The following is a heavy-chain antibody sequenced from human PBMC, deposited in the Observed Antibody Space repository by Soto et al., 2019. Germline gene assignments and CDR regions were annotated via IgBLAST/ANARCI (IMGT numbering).Heavy chain of an antibody. Sequence: SGGSLRLSCAASGFTFRSHGMHWVRQAPGKGLEWVAVIWYDGSNKYYADSVKGRFTISRDNSKNTLFLQMNSLRGEDTAVYFCARDLGWFGALVTNLYYYSMDVCAKGPTLTVSS. D-gene: IGHD3-10*01. CDR2: IWYDGSNK. CDR3: ARDLGWFGALVTNLYYYSMDV. CDR1: GFTFRSHG. J-gene: IGHJ6*03. V-gene: IGHV3-33*01.